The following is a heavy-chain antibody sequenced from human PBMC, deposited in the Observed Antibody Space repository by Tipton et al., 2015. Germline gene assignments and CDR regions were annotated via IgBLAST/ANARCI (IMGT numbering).Heavy chain of an antibody. CDR1: GFTFSRFW. CDR3: ARESGIVGGAFDI. V-gene: IGHV3-7*01. Sequence: SLRLSCAASGFTFSRFWMSWVRQAPGKGLEWVANIKKDGSQKYYVDSVKGRFTISRENAKNSLFLQMNSPRAEDTAIYYCARESGIVGGAFDIWGQGTMVTVSS. CDR2: IKKDGSQK. D-gene: IGHD3-3*01. J-gene: IGHJ3*02.